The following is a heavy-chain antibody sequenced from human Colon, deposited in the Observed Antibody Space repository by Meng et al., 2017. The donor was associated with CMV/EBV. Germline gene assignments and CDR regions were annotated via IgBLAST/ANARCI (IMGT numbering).Heavy chain of an antibody. V-gene: IGHV3-48*03. J-gene: IGHJ6*02. D-gene: IGHD6-13*01. CDR3: ARERGSWAELYYYYGLDV. CDR2: ISGSGNTI. Sequence: GESLKISCAASGFTLSNYEMQWVRQAPGKGLEWVAYISGSGNTIYYADSVKGRFTVSRDNAKNSLHLQMNSLRAEDTAVYYCARERGSWAELYYYYGLDVWGQGTTVTVSS. CDR1: GFTLSNYE.